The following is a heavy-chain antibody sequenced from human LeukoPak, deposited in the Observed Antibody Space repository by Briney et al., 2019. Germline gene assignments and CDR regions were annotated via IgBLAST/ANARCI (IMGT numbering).Heavy chain of an antibody. J-gene: IGHJ6*02. CDR3: ARSLPRILVVIAAGYYYGMDV. V-gene: IGHV1-8*01. CDR1: GCTFTSYD. Sequence: ASVKVSCKASGCTFTSYDINWVRQATGQGLEWMGWMNPNSGNTGYAQKFQGRVTMTRNTSISTAYMELSSLRSEDTAVYYCARSLPRILVVIAAGYYYGMDVWGQGTTVTVSS. CDR2: MNPNSGNT. D-gene: IGHD2-21*01.